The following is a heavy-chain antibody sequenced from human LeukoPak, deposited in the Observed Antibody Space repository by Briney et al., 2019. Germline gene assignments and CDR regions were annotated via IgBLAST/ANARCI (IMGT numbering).Heavy chain of an antibody. J-gene: IGHJ4*02. CDR3: ARHLAARPYYFDY. Sequence: SETLSLTCTVSGGSFSSGGYYWSWIRQHPGKGLEWIGYIYYSGSTYYNPSLKSRVTISVDTSKNQFSLKLSSVTAADTAVYYCARHLAARPYYFDYWGQGTLVTVSS. CDR2: IYYSGST. CDR1: GGSFSSGGYY. D-gene: IGHD6-6*01. V-gene: IGHV4-31*03.